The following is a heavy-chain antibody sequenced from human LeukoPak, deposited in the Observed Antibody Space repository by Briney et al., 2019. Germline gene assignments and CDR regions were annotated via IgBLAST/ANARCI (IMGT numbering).Heavy chain of an antibody. Sequence: PGGSLRLSCAASGFTFRSSWMRWVRPAPGKWLMWISRLNGDGSITSSADSVEGRFIISRDNAKTTLYLQMNRLRAEDTAVYYCGRGHVDLIDYWGRGTLVTVSS. CDR1: GFTFRSSW. J-gene: IGHJ4*02. D-gene: IGHD5-24*01. CDR3: GRGHVDLIDY. V-gene: IGHV3-74*01. CDR2: LNGDGSIT.